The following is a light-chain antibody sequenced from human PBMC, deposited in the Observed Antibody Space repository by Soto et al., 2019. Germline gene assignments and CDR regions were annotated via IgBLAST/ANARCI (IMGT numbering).Light chain of an antibody. Sequence: EIVLTQSPGTLSLSPGERATLSCRASQSVSSSYLAWYQQKPGQAPRLLIYGASSRATGIPDRFSGSGSGTDCTLPISTLEPEDFAVYSCQQYGSSPPWTFGQGTKVEIK. CDR1: QSVSSSY. CDR3: QQYGSSPPWT. CDR2: GAS. V-gene: IGKV3-20*01. J-gene: IGKJ1*01.